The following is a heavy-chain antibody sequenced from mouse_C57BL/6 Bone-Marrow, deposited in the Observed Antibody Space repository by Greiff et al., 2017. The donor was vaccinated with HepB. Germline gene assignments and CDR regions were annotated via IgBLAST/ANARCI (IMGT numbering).Heavy chain of an antibody. J-gene: IGHJ4*01. CDR1: GFTFSSYA. D-gene: IGHD1-1*02. CDR3: ARAPYGAMDY. V-gene: IGHV5-4*03. CDR2: ISDGGSYT. Sequence: VKLMESGGGLVKPGGSLKLSCAASGFTFSSYAMSWVRQTPEKRLEWVATISDGGSYTYYPDNVKGRFTISRDNAKNNLYLQMSHLKSEDTAMYYCARAPYGAMDYWGQGTSVTVSS.